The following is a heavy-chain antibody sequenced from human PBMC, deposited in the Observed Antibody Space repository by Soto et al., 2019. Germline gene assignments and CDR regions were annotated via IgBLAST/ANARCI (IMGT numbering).Heavy chain of an antibody. CDR1: GGSISSGGYY. Sequence: QVQLQESGPGLVKPSQTLSLTCTVSGGSISSGGYYWSWIRQHPGKGLEWIGYIYYSGSTYYNPSLKSRVTISVDRSKNQFSLKLSSVTAADTAVYYCARYSGDSSGYFLGAHAFDIWGQGTMVTVSS. J-gene: IGHJ3*02. V-gene: IGHV4-31*03. CDR2: IYYSGST. CDR3: ARYSGDSSGYFLGAHAFDI. D-gene: IGHD3-22*01.